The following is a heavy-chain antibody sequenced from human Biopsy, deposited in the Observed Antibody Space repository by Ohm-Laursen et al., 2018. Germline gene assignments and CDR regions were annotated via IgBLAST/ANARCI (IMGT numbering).Heavy chain of an antibody. J-gene: IGHJ4*02. D-gene: IGHD4-23*01. CDR2: ISHTGYT. CDR3: ARGSNDFGGLYFPR. V-gene: IGHV4-59*11. Sequence: TLSLTCTVSGGSFTGHYWTWIRQPPGKGLEWIGHISHTGYTSYKSSLKSQVTISLDTSRKHFSLRLTSLAAADTAVYYCARGSNDFGGLYFPRWGQGTLLTVSS. CDR1: GGSFTGHY.